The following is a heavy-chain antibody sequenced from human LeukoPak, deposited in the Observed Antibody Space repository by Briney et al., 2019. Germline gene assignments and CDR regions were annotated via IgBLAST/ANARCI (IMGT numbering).Heavy chain of an antibody. D-gene: IGHD5-18*01. V-gene: IGHV4-38-2*01. Sequence: SETLSLTCAVSGYSISSGYYWGWIRQPPGKGLERIGSIYHSGSTYYNPSLKSRVTISVDTSKNQFSLKLRSVTATDTAVYYCARRPAMAGQFDYWGQGTLVTVSS. J-gene: IGHJ4*02. CDR1: GYSISSGYY. CDR2: IYHSGST. CDR3: ARRPAMAGQFDY.